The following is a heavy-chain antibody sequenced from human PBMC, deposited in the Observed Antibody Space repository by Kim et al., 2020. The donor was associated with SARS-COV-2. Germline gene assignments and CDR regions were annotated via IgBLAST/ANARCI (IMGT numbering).Heavy chain of an antibody. CDR3: ARGPSLYYYGSGINY. CDR1: GGSFSGYY. V-gene: IGHV4-34*01. CDR2: INHSGST. J-gene: IGHJ4*02. D-gene: IGHD3-10*01. Sequence: SETLSLTCAVYGGSFSGYYWSWIRQPPGKGLEWIGEINHSGSTNYNPSLKSRVTISVDTSKNQFSLKLSSVTAADTAVYYCARGPSLYYYGSGINYWGQGTLVTVSS.